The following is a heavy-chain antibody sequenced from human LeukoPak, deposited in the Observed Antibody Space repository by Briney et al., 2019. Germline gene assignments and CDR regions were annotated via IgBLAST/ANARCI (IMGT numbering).Heavy chain of an antibody. J-gene: IGHJ4*02. V-gene: IGHV1-2*02. D-gene: IGHD6-19*01. CDR3: ARVSFGIAVAGADY. Sequence: ASVKVSCKASGYTFTGYYMHWVRQAPGQGLEWMGWINPNSGGTNYAQKFQGRVTMTRDTSISTAYMELSRLRSDDTAVYYCARVSFGIAVAGADYRGQGTLVTVSS. CDR2: INPNSGGT. CDR1: GYTFTGYY.